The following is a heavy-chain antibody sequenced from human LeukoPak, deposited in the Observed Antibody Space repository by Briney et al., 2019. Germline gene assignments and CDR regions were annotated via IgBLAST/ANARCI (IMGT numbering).Heavy chain of an antibody. CDR1: GGSFSGYY. CDR2: INHSGST. V-gene: IGHV4-34*01. D-gene: IGHD2-15*01. CDR3: ARHGRIVGRDY. Sequence: TSETLSLTCAVYGGSFSGYYWSWIRQPPGKGLEWIGEINHSGSTNYNPSLKSRVTISVDTSKNQFSLKLSSVTAADTAVYYCARHGRIVGRDYWGQGTLVTVSS. J-gene: IGHJ4*02.